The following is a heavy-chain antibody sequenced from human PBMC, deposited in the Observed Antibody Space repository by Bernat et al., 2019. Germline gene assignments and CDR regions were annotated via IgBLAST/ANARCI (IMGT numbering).Heavy chain of an antibody. Sequence: QVQLVEFGGGVVQPGRSLRLSCAASGFTFNTYVMHWVRQAPGKGLEWVALISYDGNNKYYADSVKGRFTISRDNYKNTMSLQMNSLRAEDTAVYYCAKVYISKNNYMDVWVKGTTVTVSS. V-gene: IGHV3-30-3*01. J-gene: IGHJ6*03. CDR1: GFTFNTYV. D-gene: IGHD5-12*01. CDR2: ISYDGNNK. CDR3: AKVYISKNNYMDV.